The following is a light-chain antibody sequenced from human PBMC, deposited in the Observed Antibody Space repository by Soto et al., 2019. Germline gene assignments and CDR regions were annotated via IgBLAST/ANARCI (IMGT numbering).Light chain of an antibody. Sequence: QSVLTQPPSASGTPGQTVTMSCSGSTSYIGTNTVTWYQQLPGSAPKVLIYVNNQRRSGVPDRFSGSKSGTSAFLAITGLQSEDEADYYCATWDDNLNGLVFGEGTKLTVL. CDR1: TSYIGTNT. CDR2: VNN. J-gene: IGLJ2*01. V-gene: IGLV1-44*01. CDR3: ATWDDNLNGLV.